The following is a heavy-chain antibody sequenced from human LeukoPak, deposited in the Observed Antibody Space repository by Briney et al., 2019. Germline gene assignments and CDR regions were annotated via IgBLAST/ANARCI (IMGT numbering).Heavy chain of an antibody. CDR3: AKDRIVVGRWGDPDAFDI. CDR2: ISGSGGST. D-gene: IGHD3-10*01. J-gene: IGHJ3*02. Sequence: QAGGSLRLSCAASGFTFSSYAMSWVRQAPGKGLEWVSAISGSGGSTYYADSVKGRFTISRDNSKNTLYLQMNSLRAEDTAVYYCAKDRIVVGRWGDPDAFDIWGQGTMVTVSS. CDR1: GFTFSSYA. V-gene: IGHV3-23*01.